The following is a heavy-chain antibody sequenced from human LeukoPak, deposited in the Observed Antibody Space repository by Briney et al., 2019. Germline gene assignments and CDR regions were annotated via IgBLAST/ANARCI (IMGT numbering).Heavy chain of an antibody. J-gene: IGHJ4*01. CDR2: IHYRGGT. CDR1: GGSLSGYY. Sequence: SETLSLTCTVSGGSLSGYYWSWIRQPPGKGLEWIGYIHYRGGTNYNPSLKSRVTISQDTSKNQFSLKLSSVTAADTAVYYCARDRSNYGGNLFGSWGLGILVTVSS. D-gene: IGHD4-23*01. CDR3: ARDRSNYGGNLFGS. V-gene: IGHV4-59*01.